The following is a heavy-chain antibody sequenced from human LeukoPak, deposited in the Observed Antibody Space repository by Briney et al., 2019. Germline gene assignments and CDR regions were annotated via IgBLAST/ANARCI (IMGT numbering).Heavy chain of an antibody. V-gene: IGHV1-18*01. D-gene: IGHD3-10*01. CDR2: ISAYNGNT. CDR1: GYTFTSYG. Sequence: ASVKVSCKASGYTFTSYGISWVRQAPGQGLEWMGWISAYNGNTNYAQKLQGRVTMTTDTSTSTAYMELRSLRSDDTAVYYCARDKQVRGKNWFDPWGQGTLVTVSS. CDR3: ARDKQVRGKNWFDP. J-gene: IGHJ5*02.